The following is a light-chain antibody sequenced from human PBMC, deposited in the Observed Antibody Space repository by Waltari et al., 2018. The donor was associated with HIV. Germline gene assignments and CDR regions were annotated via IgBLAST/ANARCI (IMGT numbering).Light chain of an antibody. J-gene: IGKJ1*01. Sequence: DIEMTQYPSTLSASVGDTVTITCRTSENIGNWLAWYQMKPGKAPDLLIYRASTLKSGVPSRFSGRGSGTEFALTVRGLQPDDFGTFFCQQYNVYPWTFGQGTRVDLK. V-gene: IGKV1-5*03. CDR3: QQYNVYPWT. CDR2: RAS. CDR1: ENIGNW.